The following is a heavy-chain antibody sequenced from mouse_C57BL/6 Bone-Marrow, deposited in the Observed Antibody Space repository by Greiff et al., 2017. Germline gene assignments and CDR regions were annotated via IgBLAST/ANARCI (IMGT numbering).Heavy chain of an antibody. Sequence: ESGGGLVKPGGSLKLSCAASGFTFRSYTMSWVRQTPEKRLQWVAAISGGGGNTYYPDSVKGRYPISRDNDKNILYLQMSSLRSEDTALYYCSRQVTTVLATKYFDVWGTGTTVTVSS. CDR3: SRQVTTVLATKYFDV. V-gene: IGHV5-9*01. CDR1: GFTFRSYT. J-gene: IGHJ1*03. CDR2: ISGGGGNT. D-gene: IGHD1-1*01.